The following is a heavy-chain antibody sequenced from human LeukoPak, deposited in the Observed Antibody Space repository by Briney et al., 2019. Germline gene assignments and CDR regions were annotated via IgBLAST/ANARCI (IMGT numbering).Heavy chain of an antibody. J-gene: IGHJ4*02. V-gene: IGHV3-33*01. CDR1: GFTFSSYG. CDR2: IWYDGSNK. CDR3: ARDYRYYGSGSYLDY. Sequence: GGSLRLSCAASGFTFSSYGMHWVRQAPGKGLEWVAVIWYDGSNKYYADSVKGRFTISRDNFKDTLYLQMNSLRAEDTAVYYCARDYRYYGSGSYLDYWGQGTLVTVSS. D-gene: IGHD3-10*01.